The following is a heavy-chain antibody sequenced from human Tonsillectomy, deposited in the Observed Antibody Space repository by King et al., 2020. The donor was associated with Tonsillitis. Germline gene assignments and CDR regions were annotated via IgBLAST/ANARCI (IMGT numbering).Heavy chain of an antibody. CDR1: GFTFSSYA. D-gene: IGHD3-3*01. J-gene: IGHJ3*02. Sequence: VQLVESGGGLVQPGGSLRLSCAASGFTFSSYAMSWVRQAPGKGLEWVSAISGSGGSTYNADSVKGRFTISRDNSKNTLYLQMNSLRAEDTAVYYCAAFLDDFWSGYYHDAFDIWGQGTMVTVSS. CDR3: AAFLDDFWSGYYHDAFDI. V-gene: IGHV3-23*04. CDR2: ISGSGGST.